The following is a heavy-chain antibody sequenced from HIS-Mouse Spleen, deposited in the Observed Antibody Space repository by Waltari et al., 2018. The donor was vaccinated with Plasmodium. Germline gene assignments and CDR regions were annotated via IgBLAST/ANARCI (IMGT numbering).Heavy chain of an antibody. Sequence: QLQLQESGPGLVKPSETLSLTCPVSGGSISSSRYYWRWSRQPPGKGLEWIGSIYYSGSTYYNPSLKSRVTISVDTSKNQFSLKLSSVTAADTAVYYCARDRITGTSYFDYWGQGTLVTVSS. CDR3: ARDRITGTSYFDY. D-gene: IGHD1-7*01. CDR1: GGSISSSRYY. V-gene: IGHV4-39*07. CDR2: IYYSGST. J-gene: IGHJ4*02.